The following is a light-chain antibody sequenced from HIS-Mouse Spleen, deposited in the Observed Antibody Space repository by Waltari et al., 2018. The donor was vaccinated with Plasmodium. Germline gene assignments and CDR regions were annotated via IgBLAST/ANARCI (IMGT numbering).Light chain of an antibody. Sequence: IVMTQSPATLSMSPGDRATLSCRTSQSVSSNLAWYQQKPGQAHRLLIYGASTRATGIPARFSGSGSGTEFTLTISSMQSEDFAVYYCQQYNNWPRGTFGQGTKVEIK. CDR3: QQYNNWPRGT. CDR1: QSVSSN. CDR2: GAS. J-gene: IGKJ1*01. V-gene: IGKV3-15*01.